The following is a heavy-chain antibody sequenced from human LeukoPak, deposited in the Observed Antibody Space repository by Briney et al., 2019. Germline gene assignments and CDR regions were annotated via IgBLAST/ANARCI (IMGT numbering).Heavy chain of an antibody. D-gene: IGHD6-19*01. CDR3: ARDPFGSGWLH. J-gene: IGHJ4*02. CDR1: GYTFTGYY. Sequence: ASVKVTCKASGYTFTGYYMHWVRQAPGQGLEWMGRINPNSGGTNYAQKFQGRVTMTRDTSISTAYMELSRLRSDDTAVYYCARDPFGSGWLHWGQGTLVTVSS. CDR2: INPNSGGT. V-gene: IGHV1-2*06.